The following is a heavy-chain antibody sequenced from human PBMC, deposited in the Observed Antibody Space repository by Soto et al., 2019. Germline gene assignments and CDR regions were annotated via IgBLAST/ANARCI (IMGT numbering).Heavy chain of an antibody. CDR3: ARGFNDDSSRYFWFDP. CDR1: GGSISSSNW. Sequence: QVQLQESGPGLVKPSGTLSLTCAVSGGSISSSNWWRWVRQPPGKGLEWIGEIDHSGSTNYNPSLKSRDTISVDKSKNQLSLKLSSVTAADTAVYYCARGFNDDSSRYFWFDPWGQGTLVTVSS. CDR2: IDHSGST. D-gene: IGHD3-22*01. V-gene: IGHV4-4*02. J-gene: IGHJ5*02.